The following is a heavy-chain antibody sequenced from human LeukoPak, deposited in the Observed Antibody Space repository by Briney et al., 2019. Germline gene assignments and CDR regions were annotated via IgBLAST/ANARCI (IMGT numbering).Heavy chain of an antibody. V-gene: IGHV1-2*02. J-gene: IGHJ4*02. D-gene: IGHD4-11*01. Sequence: ASVKVSCKASGYTFTSYAMNWVRQAPGQGLEWMGWINPNSGATTYAQKFQGRVTITRDTSITTAYMELSRLTSDDTAVYYCARDTVANNFQYWGQGALVTVSS. CDR1: GYTFTSYA. CDR3: ARDTVANNFQY. CDR2: INPNSGAT.